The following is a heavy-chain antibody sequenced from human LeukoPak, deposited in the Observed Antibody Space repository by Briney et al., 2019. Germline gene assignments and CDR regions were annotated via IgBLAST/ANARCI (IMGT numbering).Heavy chain of an antibody. Sequence: SETLSLTCTVSGGSISSGSYYWTWIRQPAGKGLEWIGRLYTNDNTNYNPSLESRVSISLDTSKSQFYLQLTSVTAADTAVYFCARGVVTDDYYMDVWGKGTTVTVSS. D-gene: IGHD2-21*02. J-gene: IGHJ6*03. CDR1: GGSISSGSYY. CDR2: LYTNDNT. V-gene: IGHV4-61*02. CDR3: ARGVVTDDYYMDV.